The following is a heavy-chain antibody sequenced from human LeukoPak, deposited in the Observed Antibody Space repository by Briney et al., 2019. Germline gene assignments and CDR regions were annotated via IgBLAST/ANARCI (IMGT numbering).Heavy chain of an antibody. Sequence: GGSLRLSCAASGFTFSSYAMSWVRHGPEKGLEWMANIKQDGSEKYYADSVKGRFTISRDNAKNSLYLQMNSLRAEDTAVYYGARDYGGNSDRFDYWGQGTLVTVSS. J-gene: IGHJ4*02. V-gene: IGHV3-7*01. CDR3: ARDYGGNSDRFDY. CDR2: IKQDGSEK. CDR1: GFTFSSYA. D-gene: IGHD4-23*01.